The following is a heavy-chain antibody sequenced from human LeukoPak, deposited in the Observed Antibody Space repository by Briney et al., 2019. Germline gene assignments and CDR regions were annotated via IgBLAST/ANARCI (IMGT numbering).Heavy chain of an antibody. CDR1: GFTFSSYG. D-gene: IGHD6-13*01. V-gene: IGHV3-23*01. CDR2: ISGSGGTT. J-gene: IGHJ6*03. CDR3: AKAHIAAADYYYYYMDV. Sequence: PGGSLRLSCAASGFTFSSYGMHWVRRAPGKGLEWVSAISGSGGTTKYADSVKGRFTISRDNSKNTLYLQINSLRAEDTALYYCAKAHIAAADYYYYYMDVWGTGTTVTVSS.